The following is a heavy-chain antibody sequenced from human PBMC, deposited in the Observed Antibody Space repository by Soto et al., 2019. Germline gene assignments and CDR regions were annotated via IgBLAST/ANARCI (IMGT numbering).Heavy chain of an antibody. CDR1: GFTFRSYA. CDR3: AKEPVGPDWYFDL. V-gene: IGHV3-23*01. J-gene: IGHJ2*01. Sequence: GGSLRLSCAASGFTFRSYAMSWVRQAPGKGLDWVSGISGSGISTHYADSVKGRFTVSRDNSKNTLYLQMNSLRAEDTAVYNCAKEPVGPDWYFDLWGRGTLVTVS. CDR2: ISGSGIST.